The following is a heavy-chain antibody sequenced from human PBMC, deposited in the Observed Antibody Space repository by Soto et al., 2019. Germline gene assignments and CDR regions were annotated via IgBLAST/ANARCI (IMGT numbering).Heavy chain of an antibody. CDR1: GYTFTTYN. J-gene: IGHJ4*02. CDR3: ARAGPGYFAY. Sequence: QVQLVQSGAEVRKPGASVKVSCKASGYTFTTYNMHWVRQAPGQGLEWMGVINPSVGSTSYAQKFQXTVXMXMDACTSTVYMELSSLRSGDTAVDYCARAGPGYFAYWGQGTLVTVSS. CDR2: INPSVGST. V-gene: IGHV1-46*01. D-gene: IGHD3-10*01.